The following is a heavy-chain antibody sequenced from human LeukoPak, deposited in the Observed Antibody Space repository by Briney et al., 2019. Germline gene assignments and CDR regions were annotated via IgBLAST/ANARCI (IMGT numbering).Heavy chain of an antibody. CDR1: GGSISSYY. D-gene: IGHD4-17*01. CDR3: ARESTVTRAIDY. J-gene: IGHJ4*02. Sequence: SETLSLSCTVSGGSISSYYWSWIRQPAGKGLEWIGRIYTSGSTNYNPSLKSRVTMSVDTSKNQFSLKLSSVTAADTAVYYCARESTVTRAIDYWGQGTLVTVSS. CDR2: IYTSGST. V-gene: IGHV4-4*07.